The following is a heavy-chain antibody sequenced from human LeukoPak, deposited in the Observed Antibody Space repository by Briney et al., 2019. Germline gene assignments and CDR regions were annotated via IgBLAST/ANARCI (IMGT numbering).Heavy chain of an antibody. V-gene: IGHV1-2*02. J-gene: IGHJ4*02. Sequence: GASVKVSCKASVYTFTGYYMHWVRQAPGQGLEWMGWINPNSGSINYAEKVQGRVTMTRDKSNSTAYMELSRLRSDDTAVYYCARDLAYGDYIFDYWGQGTLVTVSS. CDR1: VYTFTGYY. D-gene: IGHD4-17*01. CDR3: ARDLAYGDYIFDY. CDR2: INPNSGSI.